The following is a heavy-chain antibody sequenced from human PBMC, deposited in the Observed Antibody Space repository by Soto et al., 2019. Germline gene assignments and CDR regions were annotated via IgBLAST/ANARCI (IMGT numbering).Heavy chain of an antibody. CDR3: ESSVAKYYYYGMDV. Sequence: SVKVSCKASGGTFSSYAISWVRQAPGQGLEWMGGIIPIFGTANYAQKFQGRVTITADESTSTAYMELSSLRSEDTAVYYCESSVAKYYYYGMDVWGQGTTVTVSS. J-gene: IGHJ6*02. CDR1: GGTFSSYA. V-gene: IGHV1-69*13. CDR2: IIPIFGTA. D-gene: IGHD5-12*01.